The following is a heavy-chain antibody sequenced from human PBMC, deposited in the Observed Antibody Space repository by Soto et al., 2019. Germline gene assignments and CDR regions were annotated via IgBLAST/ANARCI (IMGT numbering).Heavy chain of an antibody. CDR3: ARDLLRVASSGVGV. CDR2: IYYSGST. V-gene: IGHV4-31*03. D-gene: IGHD4-17*01. Sequence: LSLTCTVSGGSISSGGYYLIWIRQHPGKGLEWIGYIYYSGSTDYNPSRKSRVTRSVDTAKNRFALKLSAVTAADTAVYYCARDLLRVASSGVGVWGQRTTVSVSS. CDR1: GGSISSGGYY. J-gene: IGHJ6*02.